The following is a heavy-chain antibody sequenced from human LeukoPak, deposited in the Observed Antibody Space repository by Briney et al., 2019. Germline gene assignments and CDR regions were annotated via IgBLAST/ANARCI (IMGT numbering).Heavy chain of an antibody. Sequence: GGSLRLSCAASGFTFRGYCMSWVRQAPGKGLEWVANIKQDGSEKYYVDSVKGRFTISRDNAKNSLYLQMNSLRAEDTAVYYCARIYISSWYMDYWGQGTLVTVSS. CDR1: GFTFRGYC. CDR3: ARIYISSWYMDY. V-gene: IGHV3-7*01. D-gene: IGHD6-13*01. J-gene: IGHJ4*02. CDR2: IKQDGSEK.